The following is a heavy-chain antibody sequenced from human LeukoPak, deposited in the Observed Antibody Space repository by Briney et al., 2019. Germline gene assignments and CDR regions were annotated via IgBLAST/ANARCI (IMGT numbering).Heavy chain of an antibody. CDR2: IYPGDSDT. CDR1: GYSFTSYW. V-gene: IGHV5-51*01. Sequence: GESLKISCKGSGYSFTSYWIGWVRQMPGKGLESMGIIYPGDSDTKYSPSFQGQVTISADRSISTAYLQWSSLKASDTAMYYCASGAGIAAPGTHDAFDIWGQGTMVTVSS. D-gene: IGHD6-13*01. CDR3: ASGAGIAAPGTHDAFDI. J-gene: IGHJ3*02.